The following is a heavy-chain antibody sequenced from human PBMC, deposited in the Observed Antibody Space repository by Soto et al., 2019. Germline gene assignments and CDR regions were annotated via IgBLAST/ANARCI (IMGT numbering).Heavy chain of an antibody. J-gene: IGHJ6*02. Sequence: PSETLSLTCSVSGGSVRSGNHFWNWIRQPPGRGLEWLGYMYYTGVTNYNPSLKSRVSMSVDTSKDQFSLNLTSLTAADTAVYYCARGGEPLGYYGLDVWGQGTTVTVSS. V-gene: IGHV4-61*01. CDR1: GGSVRSGNHF. CDR2: MYYTGVT. CDR3: ARGGEPLGYYGLDV.